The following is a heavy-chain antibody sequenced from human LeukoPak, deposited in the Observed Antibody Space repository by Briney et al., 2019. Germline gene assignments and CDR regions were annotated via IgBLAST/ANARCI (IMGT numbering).Heavy chain of an antibody. V-gene: IGHV4-59*01. CDR2: IYYSGST. CDR3: ARSRPSGYSGYGPIDY. Sequence: PSETLSLTCTVSGGSISSYYWSWIRQPPGKGLEWIGYIYYSGSTNYNPSLKSRVTISVDTSKNQFSLKLSSVTAADPAVYYCARSRPSGYSGYGPIDYWGQGTLVTVSS. CDR1: GGSISSYY. J-gene: IGHJ4*02. D-gene: IGHD5-12*01.